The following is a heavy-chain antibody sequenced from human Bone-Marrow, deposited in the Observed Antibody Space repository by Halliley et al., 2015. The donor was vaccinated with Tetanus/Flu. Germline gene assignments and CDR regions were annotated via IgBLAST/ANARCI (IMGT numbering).Heavy chain of an antibody. V-gene: IGHV4-59*01. Sequence: TLSLTCTVSDGSISSYSWSWIRQPPGKGLEWIGYISDSGSTDYNPSLKSRVTLSVDTSKNQFSLKLSSVTAADTAVYYCASERGNYVYSIWFDPGGQGTLVTVSS. CDR3: ASERGNYVYSIWFDP. CDR1: DGSISSYS. D-gene: IGHD4-4*01. CDR2: ISDSGST. J-gene: IGHJ5*02.